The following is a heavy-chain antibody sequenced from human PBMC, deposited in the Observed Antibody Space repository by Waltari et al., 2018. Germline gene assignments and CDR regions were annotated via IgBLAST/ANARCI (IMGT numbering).Heavy chain of an antibody. CDR2: ITSGTTT. V-gene: IGHV3-23*05. CDR3: AKVVTNWFDP. Sequence: EVQLLESGGGLIQPGGSLSLSWCASGFTFRSYAMTWVRQAPGKGLEWVSSITSGTTTYYADSVKGRFTISRDNSKNTLYLQMNSLRAEDTAVYYCAKVVTNWFDPWGQGALVTVSS. J-gene: IGHJ5*02. CDR1: GFTFRSYA. D-gene: IGHD2-21*02.